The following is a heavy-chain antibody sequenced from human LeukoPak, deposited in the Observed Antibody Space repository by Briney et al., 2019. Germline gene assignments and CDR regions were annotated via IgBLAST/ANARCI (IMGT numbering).Heavy chain of an antibody. CDR2: IYHSGST. CDR3: ARDPPQTWFGELLETTIDAFDI. D-gene: IGHD3-10*01. J-gene: IGHJ3*02. Sequence: PSETLSLTCTVSGGSISSSSYYWGWIRQPPGKGLEWIGSIYHSGSTYYNPSLKSRVTISVDTSKNQFSLKLSSVTAADTAVYYCARDPPQTWFGELLETTIDAFDIWGQGTMVTVSS. CDR1: GGSISSSSYY. V-gene: IGHV4-39*07.